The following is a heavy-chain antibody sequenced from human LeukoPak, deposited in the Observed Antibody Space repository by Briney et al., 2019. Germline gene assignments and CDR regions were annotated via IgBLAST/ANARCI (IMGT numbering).Heavy chain of an antibody. CDR3: ARVTSPYYFDS. Sequence: PGGSLRLSCAASGFTFSTYGMNWVRQAPGKGLEWVSSISSGGTYLNYADSVKGRFTISRDNAKNSLYLQMNSLRAEDTAVYYCARVTSPYYFDSWGQGTLVTVSS. V-gene: IGHV3-21*01. D-gene: IGHD2-2*01. CDR1: GFTFSTYG. J-gene: IGHJ4*02. CDR2: ISSGGTYL.